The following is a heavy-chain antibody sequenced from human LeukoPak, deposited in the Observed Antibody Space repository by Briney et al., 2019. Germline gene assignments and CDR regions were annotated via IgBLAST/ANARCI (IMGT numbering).Heavy chain of an antibody. J-gene: IGHJ4*02. CDR2: ISYDGSNK. CDR3: AKGKAPIRTAVAGTLDY. CDR1: GFTFSSYG. D-gene: IGHD6-19*01. Sequence: GGSLRLSCAASGFTFSSYGMPGVRQAPGKGLEWVAVISYDGSNKYYADSVKGRFTIYRDNSKNTLYLQMNSLRAEDTAVYYCAKGKAPIRTAVAGTLDYWGQGTLVTVSS. V-gene: IGHV3-30*18.